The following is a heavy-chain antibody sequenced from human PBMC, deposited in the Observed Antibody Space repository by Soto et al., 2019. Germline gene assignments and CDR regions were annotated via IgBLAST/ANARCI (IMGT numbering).Heavy chain of an antibody. D-gene: IGHD3-16*01. V-gene: IGHV1-3*01. CDR3: ARGGAPYNWFGP. CDR2: INAGNGNT. J-gene: IGHJ5*02. CDR1: GYTFTSYA. Sequence: GASVKVSCKASGYTFTSYAMHWVRQAPGQWLEWMGWINAGNGNTKYSQKFQGRVTITRDTSASTDYMELSSLRSEDTAVYYCARGGAPYNWFGPWGQGTLVTVSS.